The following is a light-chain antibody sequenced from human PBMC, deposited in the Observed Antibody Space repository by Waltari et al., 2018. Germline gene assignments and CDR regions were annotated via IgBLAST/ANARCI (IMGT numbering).Light chain of an antibody. V-gene: IGLV1-47*01. CDR3: ASWDDKLNAWV. CDR2: TNN. J-gene: IGLJ3*02. Sequence: QSVVTQPPSASGTPGQRVTISCSGSSSNIGHNHVYWYQQVPGTAPKLLVHTNNERPSGVPARFTGSKSGTSASLAIYGLRSEDEADYYCASWDDKLNAWVIGGGTRLTVL. CDR1: SSNIGHNH.